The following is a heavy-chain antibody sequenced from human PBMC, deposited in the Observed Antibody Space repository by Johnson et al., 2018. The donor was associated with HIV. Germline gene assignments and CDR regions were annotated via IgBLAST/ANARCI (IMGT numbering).Heavy chain of an antibody. Sequence: QVQLVESGGGLVQPGGSLRLSCAASGFTVSSYAMHWVRQAPGKGLEWVAFSAHDGSIEHYADSVKGRFTFSRDNSKNTLYLQMNSLRAEDTAVYFCARDERWNYYDAFDIWGQGTMVIVS. J-gene: IGHJ3*02. CDR2: SAHDGSIE. CDR1: GFTVSSYA. CDR3: ARDERWNYYDAFDI. V-gene: IGHV3-30-3*01. D-gene: IGHD1-7*01.